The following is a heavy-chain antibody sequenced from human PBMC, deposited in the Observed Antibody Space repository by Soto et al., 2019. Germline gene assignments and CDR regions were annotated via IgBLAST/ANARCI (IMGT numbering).Heavy chain of an antibody. V-gene: IGHV1-69*01. CDR3: ARSITIFGVVIMGAFDI. J-gene: IGHJ3*02. Sequence: QVQLVQSGAEVKKPGSSVKVSCKASGGTFSSYAISWVRQAPGQGLEWMGGIIPIFGTANYAQKFQGRVTITADESTSTGYMELSRLRSEDTAVYYCARSITIFGVVIMGAFDIWGQGTMVTVSS. CDR2: IIPIFGTA. CDR1: GGTFSSYA. D-gene: IGHD3-3*01.